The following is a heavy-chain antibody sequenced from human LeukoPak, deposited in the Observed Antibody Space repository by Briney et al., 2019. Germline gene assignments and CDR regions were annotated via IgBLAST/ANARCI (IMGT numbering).Heavy chain of an antibody. J-gene: IGHJ4*02. CDR3: ARHAVDSVSYGVDC. Sequence: ASVKVSCKASGYTFPSYGISWVRQAPGQGLEWMGWISAYNGNTNYAQKLQGRVTMTTDTSTSTAYMELRSLRSDDTAVYYCARHAVDSVSYGVDCWGQGTLVTVSS. V-gene: IGHV1-18*01. CDR2: ISAYNGNT. D-gene: IGHD1-26*01. CDR1: GYTFPSYG.